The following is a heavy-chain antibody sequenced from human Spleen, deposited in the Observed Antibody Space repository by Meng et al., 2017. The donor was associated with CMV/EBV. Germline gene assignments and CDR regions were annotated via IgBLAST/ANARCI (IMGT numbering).Heavy chain of an antibody. Sequence: CAASGFTFSSYGMHWVRQAPGKGLEWVAVIWYDGSNKYYADSVKGRFTISRDNSKNTLYLQMNSLRAEDTAVYYCARDQELGNYFDYWGQGTLVTVSS. CDR3: ARDQELGNYFDY. CDR1: GFTFSSYG. CDR2: IWYDGSNK. D-gene: IGHD6-13*01. J-gene: IGHJ4*02. V-gene: IGHV3-33*01.